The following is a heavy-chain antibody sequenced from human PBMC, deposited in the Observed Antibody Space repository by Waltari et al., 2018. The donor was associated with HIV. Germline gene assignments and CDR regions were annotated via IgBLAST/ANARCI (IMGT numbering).Heavy chain of an antibody. J-gene: IGHJ6*02. CDR3: SRPSGPLHSYGMDV. V-gene: IGHV3-49*05. CDR1: GFPFGDYG. Sequence: EVHLMESGGGLVKPGRSLRLSCRGSGFPFGDYGLSWFHQAPGKGLEWVGFITSEAYGGTAEYAASVTGRFTISREDSKSTAYMQMNRLESEDTGVYFCSRPSGPLHSYGMDVWGQGTTVIVSS. CDR2: ITSEAYGGTA. D-gene: IGHD1-26*01.